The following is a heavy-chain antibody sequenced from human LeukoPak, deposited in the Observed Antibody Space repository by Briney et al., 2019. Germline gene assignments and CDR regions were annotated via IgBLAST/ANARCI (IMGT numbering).Heavy chain of an antibody. CDR1: GYTLTELS. V-gene: IGHV1-24*01. CDR3: ATDTSTVTHETTNDY. Sequence: RASVNVSCKVSGYTLTELSMHWVRQAPGKGREWMGGFDPEDGETIYAQKFQGRVTMTEDTSTDTAYMELSSLRSEDTAVYYCATDTSTVTHETTNDYWGQGTLVTVSS. D-gene: IGHD4-17*01. J-gene: IGHJ4*02. CDR2: FDPEDGET.